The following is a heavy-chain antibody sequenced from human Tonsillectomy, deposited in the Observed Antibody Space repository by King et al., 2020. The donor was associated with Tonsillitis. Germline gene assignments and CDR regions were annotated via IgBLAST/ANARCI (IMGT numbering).Heavy chain of an antibody. V-gene: IGHV3-30-3*01. Sequence: VQLVESGGGVVQPGRSLRVSCAASGFTFSIYTMHWVRQAPGKGLAWVAVISFDGSNKYYTDSVKGRFTISRDNSKNTLYLQMNSLRAEDTAIYYCARDIEDFGDYVGFFAYWGQGTLVTVSS. CDR1: GFTFSIYT. J-gene: IGHJ4*02. CDR3: ARDIEDFGDYVGFFAY. CDR2: ISFDGSNK. D-gene: IGHD4-17*01.